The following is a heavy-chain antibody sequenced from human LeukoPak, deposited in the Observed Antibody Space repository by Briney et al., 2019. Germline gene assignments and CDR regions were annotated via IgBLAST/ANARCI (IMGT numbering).Heavy chain of an antibody. CDR1: GGSFSGYY. D-gene: IGHD3-22*01. Sequence: PSETLSLTCAVYGGSFSGYYWSWIRQPPGKGLEWIGEINHSGSTNYNPSLKSRVTISVDTSKNQFSLKLSSVTAADTAVYYCARDHMIVVPTWFDPWGQGTLVTVSS. CDR3: ARDHMIVVPTWFDP. CDR2: INHSGST. J-gene: IGHJ5*02. V-gene: IGHV4-34*01.